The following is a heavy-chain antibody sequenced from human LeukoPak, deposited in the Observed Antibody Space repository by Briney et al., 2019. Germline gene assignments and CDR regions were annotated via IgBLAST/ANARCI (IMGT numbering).Heavy chain of an antibody. CDR2: IFPGDSDT. D-gene: IGHD3-22*01. CDR1: GYSFTTYW. J-gene: IGHJ4*02. Sequence: GESLKISCKGSGYSFTTYWIGWVRQMPGKGLEWIGIIFPGDSDTTYSPSLQGQVTISADKSISTAYLQWSSLKASDTAMYYCARHEPLPNYYDSSGYYGYCFDYWGQGTLVTVSS. V-gene: IGHV5-51*01. CDR3: ARHEPLPNYYDSSGYYGYCFDY.